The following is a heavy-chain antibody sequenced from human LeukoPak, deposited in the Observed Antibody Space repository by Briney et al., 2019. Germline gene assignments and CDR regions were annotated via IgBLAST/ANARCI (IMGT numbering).Heavy chain of an antibody. CDR3: GRTVRGRYYDSSGYPDH. CDR1: GFTFTSYW. D-gene: IGHD3-22*01. CDR2: IKQDGSEK. J-gene: IGHJ5*02. V-gene: IGHV3-7*01. Sequence: GGSLRLPCAASGFTFTSYWMSWVRQAPGKGLEWVANIKQDGSEKYYVDSVSGRFTISRDNAKNSLYLQMNSLRAEDTAVYYCGRTVRGRYYDSSGYPDHWGQGTLVTVSS.